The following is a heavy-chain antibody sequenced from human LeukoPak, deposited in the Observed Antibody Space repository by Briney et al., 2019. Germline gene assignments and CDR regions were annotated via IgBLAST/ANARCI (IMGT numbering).Heavy chain of an antibody. V-gene: IGHV3-9*01. D-gene: IGHD2-2*01. Sequence: GGSLRLSCAASGFTFDDYAMHWVRQAPGKGLEWVSSISWNRGGFGYADSVEGLFSISRDNAKKSLYLQMTSLRAEDTALYYCAKGGKGSTEYCSSTSCPIDHWGQGTLVTVSS. J-gene: IGHJ4*02. CDR1: GFTFDDYA. CDR2: ISWNRGGF. CDR3: AKGGKGSTEYCSSTSCPIDH.